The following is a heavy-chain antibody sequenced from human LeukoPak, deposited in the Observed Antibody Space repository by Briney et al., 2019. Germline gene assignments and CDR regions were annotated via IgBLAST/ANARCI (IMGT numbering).Heavy chain of an antibody. J-gene: IGHJ2*01. CDR1: GGSISSYY. CDR2: IYYSGST. CDR3: ARRVRAYCSGGSCYDDWYFDL. V-gene: IGHV4-59*08. D-gene: IGHD2-15*01. Sequence: SETLSLTCSVSGGSISSYYWSWIRQPPGKALECIGYIYYSGSTNYNPSLKSRVNISVDTSKNHFSLNLSSVTAADTAVYYCARRVRAYCSGGSCYDDWYFDLWGRGTLVTVSS.